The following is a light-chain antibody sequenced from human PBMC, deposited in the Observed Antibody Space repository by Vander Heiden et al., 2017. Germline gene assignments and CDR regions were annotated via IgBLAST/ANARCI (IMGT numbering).Light chain of an antibody. CDR2: KDS. Sequence: RITCSGEALPNKYAYWYQQTPGQFPVLLIYKDSERPSGIPERFSGPSPGTIVTLTISGDEEEDEADYYYLAADSSGNWVFGGGTKLTVL. V-gene: IGLV3-16*01. CDR3: LAADSSGNWV. CDR1: ALPNKY. J-gene: IGLJ3*02.